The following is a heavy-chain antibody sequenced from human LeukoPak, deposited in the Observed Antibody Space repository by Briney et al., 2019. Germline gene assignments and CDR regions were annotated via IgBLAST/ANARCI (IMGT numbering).Heavy chain of an antibody. CDR1: GFTFSSYG. V-gene: IGHV3-30*18. CDR3: AKAIVENDY. Sequence: PGGSLRLSCAASGFTFSSYGMHWVRQAPGKGLEWVAVISYDGSNKYYADSVKGRFTISRDNSKNTLYLQMNSLRAEDTAVYYCAKAIVENDYWGQGTLVTVSS. D-gene: IGHD1-26*01. CDR2: ISYDGSNK. J-gene: IGHJ4*02.